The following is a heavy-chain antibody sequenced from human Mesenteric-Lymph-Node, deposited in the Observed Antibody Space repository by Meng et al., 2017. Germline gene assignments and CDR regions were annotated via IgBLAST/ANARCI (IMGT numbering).Heavy chain of an antibody. CDR2: ISSSGSTI. D-gene: IGHD3-22*01. Sequence: GESLKISCVVSGFTFSDYYMSWIRQAPGKGLEWVSYISSSGSTIYYADSVKGRFTISRDNAKNSLYLQMNSLRAEDTAVYYCAREEYYYDSSGAHYWGQGTLVTVS. J-gene: IGHJ4*02. CDR3: AREEYYYDSSGAHY. CDR1: GFTFSDYY. V-gene: IGHV3-11*01.